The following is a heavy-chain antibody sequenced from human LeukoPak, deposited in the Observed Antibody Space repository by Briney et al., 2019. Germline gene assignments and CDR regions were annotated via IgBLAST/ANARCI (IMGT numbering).Heavy chain of an antibody. V-gene: IGHV3-64*01. CDR2: ISGNGLSS. D-gene: IGHD1-7*01. CDR3: ARSTEGTAHFDY. J-gene: IGHJ4*02. CDR1: EFKFSSYE. Sequence: PGGSLRLSCATSEFKFSSYEMHWVRQTPGRGLEYVSGISGNGLSSYYAISVKGRFIISRDNSKNTLYLQVGSLKTEDMAVYYCARSTEGTAHFDYWGQGTLVIVSS.